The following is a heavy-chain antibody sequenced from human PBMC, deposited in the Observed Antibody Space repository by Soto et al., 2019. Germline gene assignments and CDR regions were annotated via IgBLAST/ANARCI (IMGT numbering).Heavy chain of an antibody. D-gene: IGHD5-18*01. CDR3: ARGGRIVDTGIGYYYYHAMDV. V-gene: IGHV5-10-1*01. J-gene: IGHJ6*02. Sequence: ESLKISCKGSGYSFTSYWISWVRQMPGKGLEWMGRIDPSDSYTNYSPSFQGHVTISADKSISTAYMELGSLRSEDTAVYYCARGGRIVDTGIGYYYYHAMDVWGQGTTVTVS. CDR2: IDPSDSYT. CDR1: GYSFTSYW.